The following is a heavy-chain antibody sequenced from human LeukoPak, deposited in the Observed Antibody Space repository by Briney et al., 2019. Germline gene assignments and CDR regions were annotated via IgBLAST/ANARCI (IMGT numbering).Heavy chain of an antibody. Sequence: ASVKVSCKASGYTFTGYYMHWVRQAPGQGLEWMGWINPNSGGTNYAQKFQGWVTMTRDTSISTAYMELSRLRSDDTAVYYCAIAREAAQLLDAFDVWGQGTMVTVSS. J-gene: IGHJ3*01. D-gene: IGHD6-6*01. V-gene: IGHV1-2*04. CDR1: GYTFTGYY. CDR3: AIAREAAQLLDAFDV. CDR2: INPNSGGT.